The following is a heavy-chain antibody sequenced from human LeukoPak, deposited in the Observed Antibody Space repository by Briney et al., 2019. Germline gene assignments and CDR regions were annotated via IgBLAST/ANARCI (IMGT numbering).Heavy chain of an antibody. CDR3: ARRDISSGWSFDY. J-gene: IGHJ4*02. D-gene: IGHD6-19*01. CDR2: IHTSGST. Sequence: SETLSLTCTVSGGSISNYHRSWIRQPAGKGLEWIGQIHTSGSTNYNPPLKSRVTMSIDTPENQLSLTIRSVTAADTAVYYCARRDISSGWSFDYWGQGALVTVSS. V-gene: IGHV4-4*07. CDR1: GGSISNYH.